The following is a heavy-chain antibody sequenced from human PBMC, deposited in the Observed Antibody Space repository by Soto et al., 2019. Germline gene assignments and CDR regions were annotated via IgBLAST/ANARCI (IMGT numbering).Heavy chain of an antibody. CDR2: ITPDGDT. CDR1: GGSFSGYY. V-gene: IGHV4-34*01. J-gene: IGHJ4*02. Sequence: SETLCPPCAVYGGSFSGYYWDWIRQSPGKGREWIGEITPDGDTNYSPSLKSRVTISIDTSKTQCSLKLRSVTAADTAVYYCARGQRSDPDLDYWGQGTLVTVSS. CDR3: ARGQRSDPDLDY.